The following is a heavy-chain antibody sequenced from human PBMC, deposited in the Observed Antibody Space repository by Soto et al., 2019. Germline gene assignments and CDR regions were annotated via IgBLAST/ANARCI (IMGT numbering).Heavy chain of an antibody. Sequence: QVQLVQSGAEVKTPGASVKVSCKASGYTFTKYDMNWVRQAPGQGLEWMGGMNPTSGNTGYAQKFQGRLPMTWDTAIGIAHMELSSLRNEDTAVYYCARSDGHTFNWLDSWGQGTLVTVSA. CDR2: MNPTSGNT. V-gene: IGHV1-8*01. D-gene: IGHD2-2*02. CDR3: ARSDGHTFNWLDS. CDR1: GYTFTKYD. J-gene: IGHJ5*01.